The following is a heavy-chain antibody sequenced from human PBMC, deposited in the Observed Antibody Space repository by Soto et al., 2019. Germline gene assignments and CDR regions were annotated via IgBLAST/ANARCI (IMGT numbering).Heavy chain of an antibody. CDR1: GYIFTNND. J-gene: IGHJ5*02. D-gene: IGHD5-18*01. CDR2: MNPGSGDI. V-gene: IGHV1-8*01. CDR3: ARMASFGSLNWFDP. Sequence: ASVKFSCKASGYIFTNNDVSWVRQATGQGLEWMGWMNPGSGDIGYAQKFQGRVTMTRNISIATAYMELSSLRADDTAIYYCARMASFGSLNWFDPWGQGTLVTVSS.